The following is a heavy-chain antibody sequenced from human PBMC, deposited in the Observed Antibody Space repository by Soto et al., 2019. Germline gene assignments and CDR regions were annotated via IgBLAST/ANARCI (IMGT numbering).Heavy chain of an antibody. Sequence: SQTLSLTCAISGDSVSSNSAAWNWIRQSPSRGLEWLGRTYYRSKWYNDYAVSVKSRITINPDTSKNQFPLQLNSVTPEDTAVYYCERERAIEEILGGYYYGMDVWGQGTTVTVSS. CDR2: TYYRSKWYN. J-gene: IGHJ6*02. D-gene: IGHD3-16*01. CDR1: GDSVSSNSAA. V-gene: IGHV6-1*01. CDR3: ERERAIEEILGGYYYGMDV.